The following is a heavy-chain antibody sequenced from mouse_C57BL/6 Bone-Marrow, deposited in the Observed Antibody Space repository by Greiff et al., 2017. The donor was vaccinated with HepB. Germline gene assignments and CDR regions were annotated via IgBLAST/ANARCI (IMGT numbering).Heavy chain of an antibody. V-gene: IGHV5-6*01. CDR3: ARLPSPDFDY. J-gene: IGHJ2*01. Sequence: EVKLVESGGDLVKPGGSLKLSCAASGFTFSSYGMSWVRQTPDKRLEWVATISSGGSYTYYPDSVKGRFTISRDNAKNTLYLQMSSLKSEDTAMYYCARLPSPDFDYWGQGTTLTVSS. D-gene: IGHD6-1*01. CDR1: GFTFSSYG. CDR2: ISSGGSYT.